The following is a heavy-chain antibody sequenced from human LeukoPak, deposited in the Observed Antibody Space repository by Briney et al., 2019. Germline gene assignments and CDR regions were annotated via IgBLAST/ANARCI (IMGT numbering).Heavy chain of an antibody. CDR3: ARFYCSGGSCYWFDP. J-gene: IGHJ5*02. CDR2: IYYSGST. Sequence: SETLSLTCTVSGGSISSRTYYWGWLRQPPGKGLEWIGNIYYSGSTYYNPSLKSRITMSVDTSKNHFSLKLSSVTAADTAVYYCARFYCSGGSCYWFDPWGQGTLVTVSS. V-gene: IGHV4-39*02. D-gene: IGHD2-15*01. CDR1: GGSISSRTYY.